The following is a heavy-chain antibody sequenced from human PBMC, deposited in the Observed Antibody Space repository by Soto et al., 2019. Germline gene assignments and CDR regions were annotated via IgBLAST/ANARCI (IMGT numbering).Heavy chain of an antibody. V-gene: IGHV4-39*01. Sequence: PSETLSLTCTVSGGSISSSSYYWGWIRQPPGKGLEWIGSIYYSGSTYYNPSLKSRVTISVDTSKNQFSLKLSSVTAADTAVYYCARSRFDCSGGSCYLLSYYYYYYMDVWGKGTTVTVSS. CDR3: ARSRFDCSGGSCYLLSYYYYYYMDV. CDR1: GGSISSSSYY. CDR2: IYYSGST. J-gene: IGHJ6*03. D-gene: IGHD2-15*01.